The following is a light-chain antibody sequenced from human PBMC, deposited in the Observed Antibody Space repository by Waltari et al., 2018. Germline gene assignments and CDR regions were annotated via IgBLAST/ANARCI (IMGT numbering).Light chain of an antibody. CDR2: GNS. CDR1: SSTIGPGYD. V-gene: IGLV1-40*01. J-gene: IGLJ2*01. Sequence: QSGLPQPPSASGAPGQRAPITCTGSSSTIGPGYDVLWYQLLPGTAPKLLIYGNSNRPSGVPDRFAGSKSGTSASLAITGLQAEDEAEYYCQSYDSSLSGSVFGGGTKLTVL. CDR3: QSYDSSLSGSV.